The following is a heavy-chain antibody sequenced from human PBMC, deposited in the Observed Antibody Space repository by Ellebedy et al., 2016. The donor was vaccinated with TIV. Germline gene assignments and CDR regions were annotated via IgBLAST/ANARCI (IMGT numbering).Heavy chain of an antibody. CDR2: VNQDGSQK. CDR3: ATDGSYGDYALPRHAFEM. CDR1: GFSFRSYW. Sequence: GESLKISCAASGFSFRSYWMSWVRQAPGKGLEWVASVNQDGSQKYHVDSVKGRFTISRDNAKNSLYLQMNSLTVEDRAVYYCATDGSYGDYALPRHAFEMWGLGTMVTVSS. J-gene: IGHJ3*02. V-gene: IGHV3-7*01. D-gene: IGHD4-17*01.